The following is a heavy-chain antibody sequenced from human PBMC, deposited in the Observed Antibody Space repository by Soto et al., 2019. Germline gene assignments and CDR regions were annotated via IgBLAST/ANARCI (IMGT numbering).Heavy chain of an antibody. D-gene: IGHD3-22*01. CDR1: GYTFTSYG. Sequence: QIQVVQSGAEVKKPGASVKVSCKASGYTFTSYGISWVRQAPGQGLEWMGWISAYNGNTNYAQKLQGRVAMTTDTSTSTAYMELRSLRSDDTAVYYCARDSSGYYLRGLFDYWGQGTLVTVSS. CDR2: ISAYNGNT. CDR3: ARDSSGYYLRGLFDY. J-gene: IGHJ4*02. V-gene: IGHV1-18*01.